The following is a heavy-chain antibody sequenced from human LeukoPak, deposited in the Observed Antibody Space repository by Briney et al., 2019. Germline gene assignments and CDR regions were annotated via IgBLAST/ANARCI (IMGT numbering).Heavy chain of an antibody. CDR2: ISSSGSTI. J-gene: IGHJ6*02. Sequence: GGSLRLSCAASGFTFSNYEMNWVRQAPGKGLEWVSFISSSGSTIYYADSVKGRFTLSRDNAKNSLYLQMNSLRAEDMAVYYCARSHIVVVTATPHYGMDVWGQGTTVTVSS. CDR3: ARSHIVVVTATPHYGMDV. D-gene: IGHD2-21*02. V-gene: IGHV3-48*03. CDR1: GFTFSNYE.